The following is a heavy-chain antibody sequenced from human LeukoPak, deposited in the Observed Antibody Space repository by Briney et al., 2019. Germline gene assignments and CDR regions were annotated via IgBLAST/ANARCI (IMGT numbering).Heavy chain of an antibody. J-gene: IGHJ4*02. V-gene: IGHV1-2*02. CDR3: AKNPYEYYFDY. Sequence: GASVKVSFKASGYSFTGYYMHWVRQAPGQGLEWMGWINPSSGDTNYAQKFQGRVTMTRDTSISTAYMELSRLRSDDTAVYYCAKNPYEYYFDYWGQGTPVTVSS. CDR2: INPSSGDT. D-gene: IGHD5-12*01. CDR1: GYSFTGYY.